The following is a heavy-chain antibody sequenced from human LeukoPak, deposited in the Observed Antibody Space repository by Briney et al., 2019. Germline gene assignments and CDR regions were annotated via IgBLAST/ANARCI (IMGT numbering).Heavy chain of an antibody. Sequence: GGTLRLSCAVSGFTFSSYSMNWVRQPPGKGLELVSSISSSSSYIYYADSVKGRFTISRDNAKNSLYLQMNSLRAEDTAVYYCARDGGGCFDPWGQGTLVTVSS. D-gene: IGHD2-8*01. CDR1: GFTFSSYS. CDR2: ISSSSSYI. V-gene: IGHV3-21*01. J-gene: IGHJ5*02. CDR3: ARDGGGCFDP.